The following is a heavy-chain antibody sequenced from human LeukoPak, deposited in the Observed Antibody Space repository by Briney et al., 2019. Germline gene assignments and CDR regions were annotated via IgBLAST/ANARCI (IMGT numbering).Heavy chain of an antibody. CDR1: GFTFSSYG. J-gene: IGHJ4*02. D-gene: IGHD6-13*01. CDR2: IWYDGSNK. CDR3: ARDLAAAGYFDY. V-gene: IGHV3-33*01. Sequence: PGGSLRLSCAASGFTFSSYGMHWVRQAPGKRLEWVAVIWYDGSNKYYADSVKGRFTISRDNSKNTLYLQMNSLRAEDTAVYYCARDLAAAGYFDYWGQGTLVTVSS.